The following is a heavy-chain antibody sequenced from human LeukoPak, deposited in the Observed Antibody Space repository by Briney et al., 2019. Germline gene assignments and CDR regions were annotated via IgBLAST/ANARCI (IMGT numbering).Heavy chain of an antibody. V-gene: IGHV3-23*01. D-gene: IGHD6-13*01. CDR2: ISASGGTT. Sequence: GGSVKLSCAASGFSLNNYAMNWARQATGKGLEWVSAISASGGTTYNSDSVKGRFTISRDSAKNTLYQQINSLRAEDSAVYYCAKASSSWYSDFDYWGRGTLVTVSS. CDR1: GFSLNNYA. CDR3: AKASSSWYSDFDY. J-gene: IGHJ4*02.